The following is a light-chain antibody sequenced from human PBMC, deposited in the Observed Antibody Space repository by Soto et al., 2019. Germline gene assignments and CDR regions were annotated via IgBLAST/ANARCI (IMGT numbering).Light chain of an antibody. J-gene: IGLJ1*01. CDR2: EIN. CDR3: SSFAGSNNFPYV. V-gene: IGLV2-8*01. Sequence: QSALTQPPSASGSPGQSVTISCTGNSSDVGAYDYVSWYQQHPGKAPKLMIYEINKRPSGVPDRFSGSKSGNTASLTVSGLQAEYEADYYCSSFAGSNNFPYVFGTGTKLTVL. CDR1: SSDVGAYDY.